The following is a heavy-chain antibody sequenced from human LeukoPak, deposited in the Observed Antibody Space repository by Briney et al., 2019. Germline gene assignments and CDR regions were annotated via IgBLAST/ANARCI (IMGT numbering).Heavy chain of an antibody. V-gene: IGHV1-46*01. CDR3: ARGQVMTTVTYYYYYGMDV. D-gene: IGHD4-17*01. J-gene: IGHJ6*02. CDR1: GYTFTSYY. Sequence: ASVKVSCKASGYTFTSYYMHWVRQAPGQGLEWMGIINPSGGSTSYAQKFQGRVTTTRDTSTSTVYMELSSLRSEDTAVYYCARGQVMTTVTYYYYYGMDVWGQGTTVTVSS. CDR2: INPSGGST.